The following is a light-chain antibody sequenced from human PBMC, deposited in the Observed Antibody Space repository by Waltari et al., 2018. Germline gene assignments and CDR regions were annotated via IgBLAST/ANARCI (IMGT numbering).Light chain of an antibody. CDR1: SSDIGSQKY. Sequence: QSALTQHASVSGSPGQSITMSCTGTSSDIGSQKYVSWYQQHPGKAPKLMIYDVSERPSGVSNRFSGSKSVNTASLTISGLQADDEADYYCCAYTGSVWVFGGGTKLTVL. V-gene: IGLV2-14*03. J-gene: IGLJ3*02. CDR2: DVS. CDR3: CAYTGSVWV.